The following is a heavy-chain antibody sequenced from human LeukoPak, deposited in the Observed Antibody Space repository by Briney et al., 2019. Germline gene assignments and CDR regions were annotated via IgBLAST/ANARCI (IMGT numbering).Heavy chain of an antibody. V-gene: IGHV3-23*01. CDR3: AKVRLSYDFWSGYEAPFDY. J-gene: IGHJ4*02. D-gene: IGHD3-3*01. Sequence: GGSLRLSCAASGFAFSDCAMTWVRQAPGKGMEWVSATGADADSAYYADSVKGRFTISRDNSKNTLYLQMNSLRSEDTAVYYCAKVRLSYDFWSGYEAPFDYWGQGTLVTVSS. CDR2: TGADADSA. CDR1: GFAFSDCA.